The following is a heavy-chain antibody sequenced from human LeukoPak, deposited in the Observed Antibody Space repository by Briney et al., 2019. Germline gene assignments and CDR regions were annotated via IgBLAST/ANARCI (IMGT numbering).Heavy chain of an antibody. CDR1: GGSISSYY. CDR2: IYYSGST. CDR3: ARAGRGLLWPKRADRYYFDY. D-gene: IGHD3-10*01. J-gene: IGHJ4*02. V-gene: IGHV4-59*01. Sequence: SETLSLTCTVSGGSISSYYWSWIRQPPGKGLEWIGYIYYSGSTNYNPSLKSRVTISVDTSKNQFSLKLSSVTAADTAVYYCARAGRGLLWPKRADRYYFDYWGQGTLVTVSS.